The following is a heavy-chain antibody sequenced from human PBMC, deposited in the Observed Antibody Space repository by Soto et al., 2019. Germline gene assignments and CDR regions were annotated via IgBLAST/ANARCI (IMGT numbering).Heavy chain of an antibody. CDR3: ARNKGYCSSTSCYGMDV. J-gene: IGHJ6*02. CDR1: GYTFPNYW. D-gene: IGHD2-2*01. V-gene: IGHV5-51*01. Sequence: GESLKISCKGSGYTFPNYWIDWVRQMPGKGLEWMGIIYPRDSDTRYSPSFQGQVTISADKSISTAYLQWNSLKASDTAMYFCARNKGYCSSTSCYGMDVWGQGATVTVSS. CDR2: IYPRDSDT.